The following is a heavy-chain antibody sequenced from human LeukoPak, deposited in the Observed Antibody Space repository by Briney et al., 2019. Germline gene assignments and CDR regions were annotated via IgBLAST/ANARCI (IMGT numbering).Heavy chain of an antibody. CDR3: ARERSGSEIFARSFDI. CDR2: IYHSGST. J-gene: IGHJ3*02. D-gene: IGHD3-3*01. V-gene: IGHV4-4*02. CDR1: GGSITSSNW. Sequence: PSETLSLTCTVSGGSITSSNWWSWVRQPPGKGLEWIGEIYHSGSTNYNPSLKSRTTISVDKSKNQFSLKLSSVTAADTAVYYCARERSGSEIFARSFDIWGQGTMVTVSS.